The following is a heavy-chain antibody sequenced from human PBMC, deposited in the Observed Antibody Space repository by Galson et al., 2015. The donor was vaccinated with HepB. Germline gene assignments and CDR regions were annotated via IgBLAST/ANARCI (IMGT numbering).Heavy chain of an antibody. Sequence: SLRLSCAASGFTFSGSAMHWVRQASGKGLEWVGRIRSKANSYATAYAASVKGRFTISRDDSKNTAYLQMNSLKTEDTAVYYCTRHLRIAAAGNWFDPWGQGTLVTVSS. CDR1: GFTFSGSA. CDR3: TRHLRIAAAGNWFDP. V-gene: IGHV3-73*01. CDR2: IRSKANSYAT. J-gene: IGHJ5*02. D-gene: IGHD6-13*01.